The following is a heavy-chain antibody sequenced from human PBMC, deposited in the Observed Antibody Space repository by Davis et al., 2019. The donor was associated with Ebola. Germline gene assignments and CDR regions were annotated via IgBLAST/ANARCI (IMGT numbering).Heavy chain of an antibody. J-gene: IGHJ4*02. CDR1: GFTFSSYS. V-gene: IGHV3-48*04. D-gene: IGHD2-2*01. CDR3: ARGQSYCSSTSCYLGY. CDR2: ISSSGSTI. Sequence: GGSLRLSCAASGFTFSSYSMNWVRQAPGKGLEWVSYISSSGSTIYYADSVKGRFTISRDNAKNSLYLQMNSLRAEDTAVYYCARGQSYCSSTSCYLGYWGQGTLVTVSS.